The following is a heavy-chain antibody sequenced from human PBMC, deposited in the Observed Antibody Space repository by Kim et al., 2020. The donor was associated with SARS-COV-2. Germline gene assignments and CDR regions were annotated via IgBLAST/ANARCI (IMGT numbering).Heavy chain of an antibody. J-gene: IGHJ5*02. CDR3: ARVKAYRDTAMAPFDP. V-gene: IGHV3-7*01. D-gene: IGHD5-18*01. CDR1: GFTFSSYW. CDR2: IKQDGSEK. Sequence: GGSLRLSCAASGFTFSSYWMSWVRQAPGKGLEWVANIKQDGSEKYYVDSVKGRFTISRDNAKNSLYLQMNSLRAEDTAVYYCARVKAYRDTAMAPFDPWGQGTLVTVSS.